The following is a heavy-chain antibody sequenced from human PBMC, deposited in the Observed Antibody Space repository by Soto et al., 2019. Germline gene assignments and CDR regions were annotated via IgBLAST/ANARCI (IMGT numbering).Heavy chain of an antibody. Sequence: GASVKVSCKASGYTFTSYAMHWVRQAPGQRLEWMGWINAGNGNTKYSQKFQGRVTITRDTSASTAYMELSSLRSEDTAVYYCARDTLSLTPHPRYYYYYGMDVWGQGNTVTVSS. CDR1: GYTFTSYA. J-gene: IGHJ6*02. D-gene: IGHD7-27*01. V-gene: IGHV1-3*01. CDR3: ARDTLSLTPHPRYYYYYGMDV. CDR2: INAGNGNT.